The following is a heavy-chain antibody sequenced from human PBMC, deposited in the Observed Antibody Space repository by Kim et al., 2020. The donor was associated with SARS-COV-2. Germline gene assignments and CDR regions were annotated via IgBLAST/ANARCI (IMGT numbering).Heavy chain of an antibody. CDR3: ARYYYDSSGYYPNYFDY. V-gene: IGHV4-31*03. CDR2: IYYSGST. Sequence: SETLSLTCTVSGGSISSGGYYWSWIRQHPGKGLEWIGYIYYSGSTYYNPSLKSRVTISVDTSKNQFSLKLSSVTAADTAVYYCARYYYDSSGYYPNYFDYWGQGTLAT. CDR1: GGSISSGGYY. D-gene: IGHD3-22*01. J-gene: IGHJ4*02.